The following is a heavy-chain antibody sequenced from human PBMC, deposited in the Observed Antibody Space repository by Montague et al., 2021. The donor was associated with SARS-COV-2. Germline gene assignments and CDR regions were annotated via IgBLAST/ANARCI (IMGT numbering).Heavy chain of an antibody. J-gene: IGHJ4*02. CDR2: IYYSGSA. CDR3: ARRASRSITIFGVVTASYYFDY. D-gene: IGHD3-3*01. V-gene: IGHV4-39*01. Sequence: SETLSLTCTVSGDSISSRGYYWGWIRQPPEKGLEWIGFIYYSGSAYYNPSLKSRVTISVDTSKNQFSLKLRSVTAADTAVYYCARRASRSITIFGVVTASYYFDYWGKGTLVTVPS. CDR1: GDSISSRGYY.